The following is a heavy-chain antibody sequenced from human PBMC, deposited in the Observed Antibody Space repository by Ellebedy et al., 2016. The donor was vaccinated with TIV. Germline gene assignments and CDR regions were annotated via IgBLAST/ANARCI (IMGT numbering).Heavy chain of an antibody. CDR1: GFTFRIYA. CDR3: MSPAVGHTTGCCRYYFDY. J-gene: IGHJ4*02. V-gene: IGHV3-23*01. D-gene: IGHD2/OR15-2a*01. CDR2: ISGSGDST. Sequence: GESLKISCAASGFTFRIYAMSWVRQAPGKGLEWVSLISGSGDSTYYADSVKGRFTISRDNSKNTLSLQMNSLRVEDTTLYYCMSPAVGHTTGCCRYYFDYWGLGTLVTVSS.